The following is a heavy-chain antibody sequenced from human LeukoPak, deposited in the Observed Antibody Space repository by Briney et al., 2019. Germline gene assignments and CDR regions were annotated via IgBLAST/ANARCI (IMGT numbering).Heavy chain of an antibody. D-gene: IGHD3-22*01. J-gene: IGHJ4*02. CDR3: ARDYYDSSGHFDY. Sequence: KPGGSLRLSCAASGFTFSDYYMSWIRQAPGKGLEWVSYISSSGSTIYYADSVKGRFTISWDNAKNSLYLQMNSLRAEDTAVYYCARDYYDSSGHFDYWGQGTLVTVSS. CDR1: GFTFSDYY. CDR2: ISSSGSTI. V-gene: IGHV3-11*04.